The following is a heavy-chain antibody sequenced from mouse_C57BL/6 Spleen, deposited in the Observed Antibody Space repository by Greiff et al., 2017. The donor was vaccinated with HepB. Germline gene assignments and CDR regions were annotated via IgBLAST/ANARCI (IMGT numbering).Heavy chain of an antibody. CDR2: ISYDGSN. D-gene: IGHD1-1*01. J-gene: IGHJ3*01. V-gene: IGHV3-6*01. CDR3: ARDEYYGSSPAWFAY. CDR1: GYSITSGYY. Sequence: VQLKESGPGLVKPSQSLSLTCSVTGYSITSGYYWNWIRQFPGNKLEWMGYISYDGSNNYNPSLKNRISITRDTSKNQFFLKLNSVTTEDTATYYCARDEYYGSSPAWFAYWGQGTLVTVSA.